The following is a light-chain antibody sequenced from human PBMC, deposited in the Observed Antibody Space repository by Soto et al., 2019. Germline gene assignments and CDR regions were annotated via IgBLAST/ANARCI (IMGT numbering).Light chain of an antibody. CDR3: LQYRSHPWP. CDR1: RSISDW. V-gene: IGKV1-5*01. CDR2: DAS. Sequence: DIQMTQSPSSLSPSVGDRVTITCRASRSISDWLAWYQQKPGKAPELLIFDASNLKSGVSSRFSGSGSGTEFTLTISRLQPDDVATYSCLQYRSHPWPFGPGTTVDIX. J-gene: IGKJ1*01.